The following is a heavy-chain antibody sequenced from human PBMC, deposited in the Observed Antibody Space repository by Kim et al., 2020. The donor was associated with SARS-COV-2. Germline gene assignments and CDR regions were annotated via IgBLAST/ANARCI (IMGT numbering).Heavy chain of an antibody. V-gene: IGHV3-21*01. Sequence: GGSLRLSCAASGFTFSSYSMNWVRQAPGKGLEWVSSISSSSSYIYYADSVKGRFTISRDNAKNSLYLQMNSLRAEDTAVYYCARVLPRSTYYYGSGSYSPPHYFDYWGQGTLVTVSS. CDR3: ARVLPRSTYYYGSGSYSPPHYFDY. CDR2: ISSSSSYI. D-gene: IGHD3-10*01. CDR1: GFTFSSYS. J-gene: IGHJ4*02.